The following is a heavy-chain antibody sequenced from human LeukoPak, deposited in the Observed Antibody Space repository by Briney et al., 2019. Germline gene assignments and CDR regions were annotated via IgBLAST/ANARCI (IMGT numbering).Heavy chain of an antibody. V-gene: IGHV4-39*07. D-gene: IGHD6-13*01. CDR1: GGSISSSSYY. CDR2: IYYSGST. Sequence: SETLSLTCTVSGGSISSSSYYWGWIRQPPGKGLEWIGSIYYSGSTYYNPSLKSRVTISVDTSKNQFSLKLSSVTAADTAVYYCASAEPRGSSWYPYWGQGTLVTVSS. J-gene: IGHJ4*02. CDR3: ASAEPRGSSWYPY.